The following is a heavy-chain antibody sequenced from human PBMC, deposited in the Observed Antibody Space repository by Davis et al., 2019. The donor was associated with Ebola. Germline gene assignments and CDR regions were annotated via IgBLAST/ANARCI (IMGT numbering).Heavy chain of an antibody. D-gene: IGHD2-21*01. CDR1: GYTFTSYG. J-gene: IGHJ3*02. CDR2: INPSGGST. V-gene: IGHV1-46*01. CDR3: AREARNTYCGGDCPSDAFDI. Sequence: ASVKVSCKASGYTFTSYGISWVRQAPGQGLEWMGIINPSGGSTSYAQKFQGRVTMTRDTSTSTVYMELSSLRSEDTAVYYCAREARNTYCGGDCPSDAFDIWGQGTMVTVSS.